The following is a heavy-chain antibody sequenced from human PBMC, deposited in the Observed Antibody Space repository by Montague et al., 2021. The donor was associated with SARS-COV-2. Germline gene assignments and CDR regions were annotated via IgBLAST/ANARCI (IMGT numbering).Heavy chain of an antibody. V-gene: IGHV4-61*01. CDR1: GGPVSSGSYY. Sequence: SETLSLTCTVPGGPVSSGSYYWSWIRESPGKRLEWIGDSNYSGSNKYKPSLKSRVTISVDMSRNQFSLKLRAVTAADTARYYCERPGRAPFHYAMDVWGQGTTVTVSS. J-gene: IGHJ6*02. D-gene: IGHD2/OR15-2a*01. CDR3: ERPGRAPFHYAMDV. CDR2: SNYSGSN.